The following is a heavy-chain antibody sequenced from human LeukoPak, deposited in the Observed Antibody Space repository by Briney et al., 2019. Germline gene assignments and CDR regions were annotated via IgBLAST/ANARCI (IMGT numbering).Heavy chain of an antibody. D-gene: IGHD2-2*01. CDR2: IGRGGDTA. CDR3: AKGGRLSSPFQY. V-gene: IGHV3-23*01. J-gene: IGHJ4*02. CDR1: GLTFSSCG. Sequence: PGGSLRLSCEASGLTFSSCGMSWVRQAPGKGLEWISTIGRGGDTAYNADFVKGRFTISRDNSKNMLYLEMNSLKAEDTALYYCAKGGRLSSPFQYWGQGAMVTDAS.